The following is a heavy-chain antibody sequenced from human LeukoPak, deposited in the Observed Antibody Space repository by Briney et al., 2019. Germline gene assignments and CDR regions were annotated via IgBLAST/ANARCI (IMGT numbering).Heavy chain of an antibody. V-gene: IGHV1-2*04. CDR3: AGGAGIAVAGTGTYDWFDP. D-gene: IGHD6-19*01. CDR2: INPNSGGT. CDR1: GYTFTGYY. Sequence: ASVKVSCKASGYTFTGYYMHWVRQAPGQGLEWMGWINPNSGGTNYAQKFQGWVTMTRDTSISTAYMELSRLRSDDTAVYYCAGGAGIAVAGTGTYDWFDPWGQGTLVTVSS. J-gene: IGHJ5*02.